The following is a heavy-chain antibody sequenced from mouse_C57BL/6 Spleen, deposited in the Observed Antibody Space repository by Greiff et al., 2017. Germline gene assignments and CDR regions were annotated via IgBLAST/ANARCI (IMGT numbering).Heavy chain of an antibody. V-gene: IGHV1-82*01. CDR3: ASTFYYGSFCWYFDV. J-gene: IGHJ1*03. CDR2: IYPGDGDT. CDR1: GYAFSSSW. D-gene: IGHD1-1*01. Sequence: QVQLKESGPELVKPGASVKISCKASGYAFSSSWMNWVKQRPGKGLEWIGRIYPGDGDTNYNGKFKGKATLTADKSSSTAYMQLSSLTSEDSAVYFCASTFYYGSFCWYFDVWGTGTTVTVSS.